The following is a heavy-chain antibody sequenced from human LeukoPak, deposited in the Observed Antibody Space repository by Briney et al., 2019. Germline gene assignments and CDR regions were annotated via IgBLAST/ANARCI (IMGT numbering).Heavy chain of an antibody. J-gene: IGHJ4*02. Sequence: ASVKVSCKASGGTFSSYAISWVRQAPGQGLEWMGRIIPIFGTANYAQKFQGRVTITTDESTSTAYMELSSLRPEDTAVYYCARDGYYYDSSGYYYEDWGQGTLVTVSS. V-gene: IGHV1-69*05. D-gene: IGHD3-22*01. CDR3: ARDGYYYDSSGYYYED. CDR2: IIPIFGTA. CDR1: GGTFSSYA.